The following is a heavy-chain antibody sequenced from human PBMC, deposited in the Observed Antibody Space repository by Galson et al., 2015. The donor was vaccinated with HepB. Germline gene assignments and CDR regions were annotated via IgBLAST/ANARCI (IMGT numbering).Heavy chain of an antibody. CDR3: ARALAGAIYRSGWYDAFDI. Sequence: SLRLSCAASGFTFSSSKMHWVRQAPGKGLEWVAVISYDGNNKYYADSVKGRFTISRDNSKDTLYLQMNSLRAEDTAVYYCARALAGAIYRSGWYDAFDIWGQGTMVTVSS. J-gene: IGHJ3*02. CDR2: ISYDGNNK. CDR1: GFTFSSSK. D-gene: IGHD6-19*01. V-gene: IGHV3-30*04.